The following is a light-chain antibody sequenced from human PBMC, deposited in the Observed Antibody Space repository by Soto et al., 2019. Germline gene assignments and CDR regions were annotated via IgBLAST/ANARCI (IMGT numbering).Light chain of an antibody. Sequence: EIVLTQSPGTLSLSPGERATLSCRASQSVPSKYLAWYQQNPGQAPRLLIYGASTRATGIPDRFSGRGSGTDFTLTISRLEPEDFAVYYCQQYSRSAITFGQGTRLEIK. J-gene: IGKJ5*01. V-gene: IGKV3-20*01. CDR1: QSVPSKY. CDR2: GAS. CDR3: QQYSRSAIT.